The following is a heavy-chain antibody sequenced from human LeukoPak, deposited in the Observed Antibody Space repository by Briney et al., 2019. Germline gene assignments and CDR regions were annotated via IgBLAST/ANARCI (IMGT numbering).Heavy chain of an antibody. CDR2: IIPIFGTA. D-gene: IGHD1-20*01. CDR3: ASLYNWNDVGLGPMDV. J-gene: IGHJ6*03. V-gene: IGHV1-69*13. CDR1: GGTFSSYA. Sequence: SVKVSCKASGGTFSSYAISWVRQAPGQGLEWMGGIIPIFGTANYAQKFQGRVTITADESTSTAYMKLSSLRSEDTAVYYCASLYNWNDVGLGPMDVWGKGTTVTVSS.